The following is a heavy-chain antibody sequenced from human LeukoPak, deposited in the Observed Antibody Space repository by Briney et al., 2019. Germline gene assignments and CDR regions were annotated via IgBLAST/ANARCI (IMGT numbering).Heavy chain of an antibody. J-gene: IGHJ4*02. D-gene: IGHD6-13*01. Sequence: GASVKVSCKASGYTFTSYYMHWLRQAPGQGLEWMGIINPSGGSTNYTQKFQGRVTMTRDTSISTAYMELSRLRSDDTAVYYCARGSSDYWGQGTLVTVSS. CDR3: ARGSSDY. CDR1: GYTFTSYY. V-gene: IGHV1-46*01. CDR2: INPSGGST.